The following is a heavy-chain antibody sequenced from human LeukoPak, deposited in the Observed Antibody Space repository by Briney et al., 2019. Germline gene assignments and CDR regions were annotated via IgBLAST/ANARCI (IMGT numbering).Heavy chain of an antibody. Sequence: GGSLRLSCAASGFTVSNDYMSWVRQAPGEGLEWVSVMYSGGSTYYADSVKGRFTISRDKSKNTLYLQMNSLRAEDTAVYYGARDPKPGGYSGYNLNAYWGQGTLVTVSS. CDR1: GFTVSNDY. J-gene: IGHJ4*02. CDR2: MYSGGST. V-gene: IGHV3-66*01. CDR3: ARDPKPGGYSGYNLNAY. D-gene: IGHD5-12*01.